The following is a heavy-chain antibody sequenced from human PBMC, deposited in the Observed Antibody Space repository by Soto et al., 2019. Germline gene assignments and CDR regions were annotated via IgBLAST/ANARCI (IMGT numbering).Heavy chain of an antibody. CDR3: ARDRFSGSERYFDL. J-gene: IGHJ2*01. CDR1: GGSISSGGYY. Sequence: QVQLQESGPGLVKPSQTLSLTCTVSGGSISSGGYYWSWIRQHPGKGLEWIGYIYYSGSTYYNPSLQSRVTISVDTSKNQFSLKLSSVTAADTAVYYCARDRFSGSERYFDLWGRGTLVTVSS. D-gene: IGHD3-22*01. V-gene: IGHV4-31*03. CDR2: IYYSGST.